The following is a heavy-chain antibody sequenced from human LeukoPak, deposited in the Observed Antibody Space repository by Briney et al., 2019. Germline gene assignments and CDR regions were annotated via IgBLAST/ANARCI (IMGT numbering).Heavy chain of an antibody. CDR3: ARAGGSSSWYTDY. CDR1: GFTFSSYS. J-gene: IGHJ4*02. Sequence: GGSLRLPCAVSGFTFSSYSLNWVRQAPGKGLEWVSHITSSGSTIYYADSVKGRFTISRDTAKNSLYLQMNSLRDEDTAVYYCARAGGSSSWYTDYWGEGTLVTVSS. V-gene: IGHV3-48*02. CDR2: ITSSGSTI. D-gene: IGHD6-13*01.